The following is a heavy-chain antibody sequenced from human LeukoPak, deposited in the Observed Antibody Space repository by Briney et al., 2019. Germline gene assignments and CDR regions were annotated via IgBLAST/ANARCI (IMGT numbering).Heavy chain of an antibody. J-gene: IGHJ5*02. CDR3: ARDSGTTGEVKFDP. D-gene: IGHD3-10*01. Sequence: PSETLSLTCTVSGDSISRYYWSWIRQPAGKGLEWIGRIYSGGIITYSPSLKSRVTMSIDTSNNQFSLRLRFVTAADTAVYYCARDSGTTGEVKFDPWGQGTLVTVSS. CDR1: GDSISRYY. V-gene: IGHV4-4*07. CDR2: IYSGGII.